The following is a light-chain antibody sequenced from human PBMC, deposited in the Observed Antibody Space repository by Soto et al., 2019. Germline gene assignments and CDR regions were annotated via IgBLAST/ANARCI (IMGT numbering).Light chain of an antibody. CDR3: QQRSNWPLSST. CDR2: DAS. CDR1: QSVSSY. V-gene: IGKV3-11*01. J-gene: IGKJ5*01. Sequence: DMVLTQPPAXLPXXXXEXXXLSXIXRQSVSSYLAWYQQKPGQAHRLLIYDASNRATGIPARFSGSGSGTDFTLTISSLEPEDFAVYYCQQRSNWPLSSTFGQGTRLEIK.